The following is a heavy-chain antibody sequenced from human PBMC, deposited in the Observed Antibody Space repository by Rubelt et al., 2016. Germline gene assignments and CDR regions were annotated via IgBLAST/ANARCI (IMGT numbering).Heavy chain of an antibody. V-gene: IGHV4-34*01. Sequence: QVQLQQWGAGLLKPSETLSLTCAVYGGSFSGYYWSWIRQPPGKGLEWIGEINHSGSTNYNPSLKSRVTISVDTSKNQFSLKLTSVTAADTAVYYCARLRGPGGHFDYWGQGSLVTVSS. CDR2: INHSGST. D-gene: IGHD3-16*01. CDR3: ARLRGPGGHFDY. J-gene: IGHJ4*02. CDR1: GGSFSGYY.